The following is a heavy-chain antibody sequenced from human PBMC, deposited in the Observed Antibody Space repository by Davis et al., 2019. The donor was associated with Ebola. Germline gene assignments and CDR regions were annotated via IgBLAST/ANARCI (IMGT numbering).Heavy chain of an antibody. CDR2: ISSSSSYI. J-gene: IGHJ6*02. CDR1: GFTFSSYS. D-gene: IGHD2-8*01. CDR3: ARDLIILGGMDV. Sequence: GESLKISCAASGFTFSSYSMNWVRQAPGKGLEWVSSISSSSSYIYYADSVKGRFTISRDNAKNSLYLQMNSLRAEDTAVYYCARDLIILGGMDVWGQGTTVTVSS. V-gene: IGHV3-21*01.